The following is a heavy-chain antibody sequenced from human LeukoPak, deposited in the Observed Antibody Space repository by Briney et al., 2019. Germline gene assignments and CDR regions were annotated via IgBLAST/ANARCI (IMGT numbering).Heavy chain of an antibody. Sequence: GGSLRLSCAASGFTFSSYGMHWVRQAPGKGLEWVAVISYDGSNKYYADSVKGRFTISRDNSKNTLYLQMNSLRAEDTAVYYCARESPEVAGDYWGQGTLVTVSS. D-gene: IGHD6-19*01. V-gene: IGHV3-30*19. CDR3: ARESPEVAGDY. J-gene: IGHJ4*02. CDR2: ISYDGSNK. CDR1: GFTFSSYG.